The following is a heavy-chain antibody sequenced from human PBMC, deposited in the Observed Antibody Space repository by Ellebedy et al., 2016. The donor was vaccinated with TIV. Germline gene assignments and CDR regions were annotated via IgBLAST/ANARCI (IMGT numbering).Heavy chain of an antibody. V-gene: IGHV3-7*01. CDR2: INQDGSAK. CDR3: ATLGGRQRYSD. CDR1: GFTFRNYW. J-gene: IGHJ4*02. Sequence: GGSLRLSCAASGFTFRNYWMNWVRQAPGKGLEWVANINQDGSAKYYVDSVKGRLTISRDNAMNSLYLQMNNLRVEDTAVYYCATLGGRQRYSDWGQGSLVTVST. D-gene: IGHD6-6*01.